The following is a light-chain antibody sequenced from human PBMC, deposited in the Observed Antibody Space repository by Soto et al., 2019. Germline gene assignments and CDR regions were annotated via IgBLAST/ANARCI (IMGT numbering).Light chain of an antibody. CDR3: QQSYSTPPIT. Sequence: IQLTQSPSSLSASVGDRVTITCQASRGISSYLAWYQQKPGKPPKLLVYSASTLQSGVPSRFSGSGSGTDFTLTISSLQPEDFATYYCQQSYSTPPITFGQGTRLEI. CDR1: RGISSY. J-gene: IGKJ5*01. V-gene: IGKV1-39*01. CDR2: SAS.